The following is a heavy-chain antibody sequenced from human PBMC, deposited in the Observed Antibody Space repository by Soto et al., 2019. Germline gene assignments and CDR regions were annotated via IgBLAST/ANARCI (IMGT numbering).Heavy chain of an antibody. CDR1: GGSISSYY. V-gene: IGHV4-4*07. D-gene: IGHD3-10*01. Sequence: LSLTCTVSGGSISSYYWSWIRQPAGKGLEWIGRIYTSGSTNYNPSLKSRVTMSVDTSKNQFSLKLSXXTAADTSVYYCARSGIWFGRTDYWGQGTLVTVSS. CDR2: IYTSGST. CDR3: ARSGIWFGRTDY. J-gene: IGHJ4*02.